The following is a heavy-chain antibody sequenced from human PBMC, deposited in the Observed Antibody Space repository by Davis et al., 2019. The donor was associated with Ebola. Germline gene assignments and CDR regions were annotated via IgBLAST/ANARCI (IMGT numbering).Heavy chain of an antibody. CDR3: ARHGYYDSSGYYHPLGY. CDR2: IYYSGYT. J-gene: IGHJ4*02. CDR1: GVSISSSSYY. V-gene: IGHV4-39*01. Sequence: PSETLSLTCTVSGVSISSSSYYWGWIRQPPGKGLEWIGTIYYSGYTYYNPSLKSRVTISVDTSKNQFSLKLSSVTAADTAVYYCARHGYYDSSGYYHPLGYWGQGTLVTVSS. D-gene: IGHD3-22*01.